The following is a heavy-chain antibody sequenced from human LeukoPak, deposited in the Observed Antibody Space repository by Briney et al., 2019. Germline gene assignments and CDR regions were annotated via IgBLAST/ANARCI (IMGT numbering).Heavy chain of an antibody. CDR2: IYSGGST. CDR1: EFSVGSNY. D-gene: IGHD4-17*01. Sequence: PGGSLRLSCAASEFSVGSNYMTWVRQAPGKGLEWVSLIYSGGSTYYADSVKGRFTISRDNSKNTLYLQMNSLRAEDTAVYYCAKDVDYGDYVVCWGQGTLVTVSS. CDR3: AKDVDYGDYVVC. J-gene: IGHJ4*02. V-gene: IGHV3-66*01.